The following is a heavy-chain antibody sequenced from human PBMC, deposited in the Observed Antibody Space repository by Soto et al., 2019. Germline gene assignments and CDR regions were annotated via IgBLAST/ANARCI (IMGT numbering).Heavy chain of an antibody. CDR3: ARAAY. Sequence: EVQLVESGGDLVQPGGSLRLSCAASGFSFSGYWMSWVRQAPGKGPEWVASIKHDGSETYYVDSVKGRSTISRDNAKNSLYLQMNSLRAEDTAVHYCARAAYWGQGTLVTVSS. CDR1: GFSFSGYW. D-gene: IGHD6-25*01. V-gene: IGHV3-7*04. CDR2: IKHDGSET. J-gene: IGHJ4*02.